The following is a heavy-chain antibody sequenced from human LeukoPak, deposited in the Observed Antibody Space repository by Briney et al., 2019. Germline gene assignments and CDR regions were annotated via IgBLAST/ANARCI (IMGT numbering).Heavy chain of an antibody. J-gene: IGHJ4*02. CDR3: ARRDEVGSPSTFDF. D-gene: IGHD1-26*01. V-gene: IGHV4-59*12. CDR1: GGSISSYY. Sequence: SGTLSLTCTVSGGSISSYYWTWIRQPPGKGLEWIGYIFYSGGTNYNPSLKSRVAISVDTSKNQFSLKLSSVTAADTAVYYCARRDEVGSPSTFDFWGQGSLVTVSS. CDR2: IFYSGGT.